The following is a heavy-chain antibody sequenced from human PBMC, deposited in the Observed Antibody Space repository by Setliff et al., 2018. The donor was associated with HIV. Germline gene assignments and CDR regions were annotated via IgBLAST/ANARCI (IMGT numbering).Heavy chain of an antibody. Sequence: ASVKVSCKASGYTLTGYYMHWVRQAPGQGLEWMGIINPSGGSTSYAQKFQGRVTITADESTSTAYVELSSLRSDDTAVYYCARDGERYNLDIWGQGTMVTVSS. V-gene: IGHV1-46*01. J-gene: IGHJ3*02. D-gene: IGHD2-21*01. CDR3: ARDGERYNLDI. CDR1: GYTLTGYY. CDR2: INPSGGST.